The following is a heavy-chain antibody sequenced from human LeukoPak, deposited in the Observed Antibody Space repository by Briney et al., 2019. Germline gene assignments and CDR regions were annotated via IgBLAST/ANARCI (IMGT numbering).Heavy chain of an antibody. CDR1: RGSISGYS. D-gene: IGHD3-10*01. CDR2: IYDGGST. CDR3: ERVIGRFGEEIDY. J-gene: IGHJ4*02. Sequence: SGTLSLTCTVSRGSISGYSWSWIRQSPGGALEWIGYIYDGGSTNYNPSLKSRVTISVDTSKNQFSLKLSSVTAADPAVYYCERVIGRFGEEIDYWGQGTLVTVSS. V-gene: IGHV4-59*01.